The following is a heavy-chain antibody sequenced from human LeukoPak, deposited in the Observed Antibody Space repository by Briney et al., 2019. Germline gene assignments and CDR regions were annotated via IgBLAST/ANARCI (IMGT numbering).Heavy chain of an antibody. D-gene: IGHD5-24*01. CDR3: AKSGYNRFDY. V-gene: IGHV3-23*01. J-gene: IGHJ4*02. CDR2: ITASGDRT. CDR1: GFTFSDYV. Sequence: PGGSLRLSCAASGFTFSDYVMIWVRQAPGKGLEWVSGITASGDRTFYGDSVRGRFTMSRDNSKNTVYLQMNSLRAEDTAVYYCAKSGYNRFDYWGQGTLVTVSS.